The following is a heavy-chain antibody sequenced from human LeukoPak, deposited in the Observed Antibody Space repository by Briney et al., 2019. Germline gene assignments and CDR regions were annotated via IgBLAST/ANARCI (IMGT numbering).Heavy chain of an antibody. V-gene: IGHV1-2*02. CDR3: ARDGGSYRYYYYYGMDV. CDR1: GYTFTGYY. D-gene: IGHD1-26*01. CDR2: INPSSGGT. J-gene: IGHJ6*02. Sequence: ASVKVSCKASGYTFTGYYMHWVRQAPGQGLEWMGWINPSSGGTNYAQKFQGRVTMTRDTSISTAYMELSRLRSDDTAVYYCARDGGSYRYYYYYGMDVWGQGTTVTVSS.